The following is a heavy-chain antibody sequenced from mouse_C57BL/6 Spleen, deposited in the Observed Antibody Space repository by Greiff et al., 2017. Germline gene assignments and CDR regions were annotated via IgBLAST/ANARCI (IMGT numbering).Heavy chain of an antibody. V-gene: IGHV2-6*03. J-gene: IGHJ4*01. Sequence: VMLVESGPGLVAPSQSLSITCTVSGFSFTRYGVHWVRQPPGKGLEWLVVIWSDGSTTYNSALKSRLSISKDNSKSQVFLKMNSLQTDDTAMYYCAREYDYDLGAMDYWGQGTSVTVSS. D-gene: IGHD2-4*01. CDR2: IWSDGST. CDR3: AREYDYDLGAMDY. CDR1: GFSFTRYG.